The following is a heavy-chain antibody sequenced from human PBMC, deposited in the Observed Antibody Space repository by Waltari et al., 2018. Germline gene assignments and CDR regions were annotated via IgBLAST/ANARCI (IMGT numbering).Heavy chain of an antibody. Sequence: EVQLVESGGDLVQPGGSLSLSCAASGFTFSDYEVNWVRQAPGKGLEWVSYIGRSGDTKYYADSVKGRFTISRDNAKNSLYLQMNSLRAEDTAVYYCARDPAAVFYFYGLDVWGQGTTVTVSS. J-gene: IGHJ6*02. CDR1: GFTFSDYE. CDR2: IGRSGDTK. CDR3: ARDPAAVFYFYGLDV. V-gene: IGHV3-48*03. D-gene: IGHD6-13*01.